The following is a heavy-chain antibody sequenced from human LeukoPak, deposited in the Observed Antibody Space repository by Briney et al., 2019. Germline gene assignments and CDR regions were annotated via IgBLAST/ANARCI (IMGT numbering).Heavy chain of an antibody. CDR2: IYNSGST. Sequence: PSETLSLTCTVSGGSLSGFYWSWIRQPPGKGLEWIGYIYNSGSTDYNPSLKSRVTISEDTSNNHFSLKLNFVTAADTAVYYCARASPNWNPPDYWGQGTLVTVSS. CDR3: ARASPNWNPPDY. D-gene: IGHD1-1*01. V-gene: IGHV4-59*08. CDR1: GGSLSGFY. J-gene: IGHJ4*02.